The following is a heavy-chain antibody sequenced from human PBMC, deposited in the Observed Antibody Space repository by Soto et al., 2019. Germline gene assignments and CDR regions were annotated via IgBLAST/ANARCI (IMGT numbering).Heavy chain of an antibody. CDR1: GGSISSAGYY. CDR3: ARSRYGSAHP. Sequence: QVQLQESGPGLVKPSQTLSLTCTVSGGSISSAGYYWSWIRQHPGKGLGWIGYIYYSGSTYYNPSLKSLVTIAVDTSKNQFSLMLSSVTAADTAVYYCARSRYGSAHPRGQGTLVTVSS. V-gene: IGHV4-31*01. J-gene: IGHJ5*02. D-gene: IGHD4-17*01. CDR2: IYYSGST.